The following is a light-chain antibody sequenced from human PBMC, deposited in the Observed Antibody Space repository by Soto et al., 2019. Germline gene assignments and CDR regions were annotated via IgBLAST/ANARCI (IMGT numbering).Light chain of an antibody. J-gene: IGKJ1*01. Sequence: DIQMTQSPSTLSAAIGARVTITCRALQSIFSWLAWYQQKPGKPPQLRIFDGSTLEGGVPLRFSGSGSGTEFTLTISSLQPEDGATYYCQQYNNFRWTFGQGTKVDIK. CDR1: QSIFSW. V-gene: IGKV1-5*01. CDR2: DGS. CDR3: QQYNNFRWT.